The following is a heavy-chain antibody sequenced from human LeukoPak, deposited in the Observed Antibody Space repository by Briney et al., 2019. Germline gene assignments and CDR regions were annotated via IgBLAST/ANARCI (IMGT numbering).Heavy chain of an antibody. V-gene: IGHV1-18*01. D-gene: IGHD2-15*01. CDR2: ISPYSGNT. CDR1: GYTFTSHA. CDR3: ARTSIKNVVLGATKVDFDY. Sequence: ASVKVSCKASGYTFTSHAISWVRQAPGQGLEWIGWISPYSGNTNYAQNFQGRVAMTTDTSTNTAYMELRSLRSDDTAVYYCARTSIKNVVLGATKVDFDYWGQGALVTVSS. J-gene: IGHJ4*02.